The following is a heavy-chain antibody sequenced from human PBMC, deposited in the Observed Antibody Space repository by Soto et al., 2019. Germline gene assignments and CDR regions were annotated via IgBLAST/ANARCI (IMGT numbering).Heavy chain of an antibody. D-gene: IGHD3-10*01. Sequence: PSETLSLTCTVSGVSISNYYWSWIRQPPGKELEWIGYISYTVRTNYNPSLKSRVTISVDTSKNQISLKLSSVTAADTAVYYCARQRYYGSGRPTWFDPWGQGTLVTVSS. CDR3: ARQRYYGSGRPTWFDP. CDR2: ISYTVRT. CDR1: GVSISNYY. J-gene: IGHJ5*02. V-gene: IGHV4-59*08.